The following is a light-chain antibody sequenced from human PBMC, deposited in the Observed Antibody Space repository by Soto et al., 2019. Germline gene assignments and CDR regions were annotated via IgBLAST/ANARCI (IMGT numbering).Light chain of an antibody. V-gene: IGKV3-15*01. J-gene: IGKJ1*01. CDR3: QQYDYWPRT. CDR1: QSVSSN. CDR2: GAS. Sequence: EIVMTQSPATLSVSPGERATLSCRASQSVSSNLAWYQQKPGQAPSLLIYGASTRATGVPARFRGSGSGTEFTLTISSLQPEDLAVYYCQQYDYWPRTFGQGTKVEIK.